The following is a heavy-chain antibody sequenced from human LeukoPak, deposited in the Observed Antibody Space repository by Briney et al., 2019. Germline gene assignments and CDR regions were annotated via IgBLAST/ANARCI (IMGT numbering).Heavy chain of an antibody. J-gene: IGHJ6*02. CDR2: TYYRSKWYN. V-gene: IGHV6-1*01. Sequence: SQTLSLTCAISGDRVSSNSAAWSWIRQSPSRGLEWLGRTYYRSKWYNDYAGSVKSRIIINPDTSKNQFSLQLNSVTPEDTAVYYCAREEVVVAGTHYYGMDVWGQGTLVTVSS. D-gene: IGHD2-15*01. CDR3: AREEVVVAGTHYYGMDV. CDR1: GDRVSSNSAA.